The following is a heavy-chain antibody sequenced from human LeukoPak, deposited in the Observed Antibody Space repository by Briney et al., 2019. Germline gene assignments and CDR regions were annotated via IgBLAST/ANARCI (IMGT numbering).Heavy chain of an antibody. CDR2: INPNSGGT. CDR3: ARAADFWSGYYFDY. CDR1: GYTFTGYY. D-gene: IGHD3-3*01. Sequence: ASVKVSYKASGYTFTGYYMHWVRQAPGQGLEWMGWINPNSGGTDYAQKFQGRVTMTRDTSISTAYMELSRLRSDDTAVYYCARAADFWSGYYFDYWGQGTLVTVSS. J-gene: IGHJ4*02. V-gene: IGHV1-2*02.